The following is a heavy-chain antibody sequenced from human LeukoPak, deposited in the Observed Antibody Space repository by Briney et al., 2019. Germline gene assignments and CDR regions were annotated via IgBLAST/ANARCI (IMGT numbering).Heavy chain of an antibody. CDR3: ARGGEDIVVVPAAIHDY. CDR1: GYTFTSYY. Sequence: GASVKVSCKASGYTFTSYYMHWVRQAPGQGLEWMGIINPSGGSTSYAQKFQGRVTMTRDTSTSTVYMELSSLRSEDTAVYYCARGGEDIVVVPAAIHDYWGQGTLVTVSS. CDR2: INPSGGST. V-gene: IGHV1-46*01. J-gene: IGHJ4*02. D-gene: IGHD2-2*01.